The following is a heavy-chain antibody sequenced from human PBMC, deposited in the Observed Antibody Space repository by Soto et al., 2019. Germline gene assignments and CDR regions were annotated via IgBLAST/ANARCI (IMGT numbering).Heavy chain of an antibody. V-gene: IGHV1-69*01. J-gene: IGHJ4*02. D-gene: IGHD2-2*01. CDR2: ISPMFGKA. CDR1: GGTFNNYA. CDR3: AREVEVHTPVFGF. Sequence: QVQLVQSGAEVKRPGSSVKVSCKASGGTFNNYAINWVRQAPGQGLEWMGDISPMFGKANYAQKFQGRVKITADDSTATAYLELSSLRSVDTALYYCAREVEVHTPVFGFWGQGSLVTVSS.